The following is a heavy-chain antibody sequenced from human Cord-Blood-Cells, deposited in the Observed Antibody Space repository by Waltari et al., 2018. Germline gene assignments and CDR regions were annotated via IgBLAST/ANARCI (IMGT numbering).Heavy chain of an antibody. CDR3: ASEDSSSWYAFDI. V-gene: IGHV6-1*01. J-gene: IGHJ3*02. Sequence: QVQLQQSGPGLVKPSQTLSLTCAISGDSVSSNSAACTWIRQSPSRGLEWLGRTYYMSKWYNDYAVYVKSRITLSPETSKHLFSLQLISVTPEDTAVYYCASEDSSSWYAFDIWGQGIMVTVSS. D-gene: IGHD6-13*01. CDR1: GDSVSSNSAA. CDR2: TYYMSKWYN.